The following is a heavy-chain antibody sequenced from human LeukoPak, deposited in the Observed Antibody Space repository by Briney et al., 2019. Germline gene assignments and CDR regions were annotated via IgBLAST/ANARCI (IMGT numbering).Heavy chain of an antibody. CDR2: IYHSGST. CDR3: ARARYCSGGGCYYPYYYDY. Sequence: SGTLSLTCAVSGGSISSSNWWSWVRQPPGKGLEWIGEIYHSGSTNCNPSLKSRVTISVDTSKNQFSLKLSSVTAADTAVYYCARARYCSGGGCYYPYYYDYWGQGTLVTVSS. D-gene: IGHD2-15*01. V-gene: IGHV4-4*02. CDR1: GGSISSSNW. J-gene: IGHJ4*02.